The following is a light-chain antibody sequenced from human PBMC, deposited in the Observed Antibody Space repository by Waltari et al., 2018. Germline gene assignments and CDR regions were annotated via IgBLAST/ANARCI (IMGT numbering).Light chain of an antibody. J-gene: IGLJ2*01. CDR1: NIESRS. CDR3: QVWDSDTDHVV. CDR2: EDS. V-gene: IGLV3-21*02. Sequence: YVLPQPPSVSVAPGQTARITCGGNNIESRSVHWNQQKAGQAPVLVIYEDSDRPPGIPERFSGFNSGNTATLTITRVEAGDEADYYCQVWDSDTDHVVFGGGTKLAVL.